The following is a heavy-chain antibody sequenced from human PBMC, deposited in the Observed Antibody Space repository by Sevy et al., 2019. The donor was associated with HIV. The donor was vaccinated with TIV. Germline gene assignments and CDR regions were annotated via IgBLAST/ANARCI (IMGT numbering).Heavy chain of an antibody. J-gene: IGHJ4*02. CDR1: GFTFSSYW. V-gene: IGHV3-74*01. D-gene: IGHD2-15*01. Sequence: GGSLRLSCAASGFTFSSYWMHWVRQAPGKGPVWVSGVNSDGSSTNYADSVKGRFNMSRDSAKNTLYLQMNSLRAEDTAVYFCVAANTWQDYWGQGTLVTVSS. CDR3: VAANTWQDY. CDR2: VNSDGSST.